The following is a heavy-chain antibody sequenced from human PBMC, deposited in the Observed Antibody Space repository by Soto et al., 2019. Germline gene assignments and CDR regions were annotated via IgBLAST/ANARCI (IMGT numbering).Heavy chain of an antibody. CDR3: ARWGCSGSNCNLNQRSFDL. J-gene: IGHJ4*02. Sequence: QVQLVESGGGVVQPGRSLRLSCAASGFIFNESVMHWVRQAPGKGLEWVAVIWYNGSNKYYADSVRGRITISRDNSRNTMSLQMNILRVEDTAIYYCARWGCSGSNCNLNQRSFDLWGQGTLVTVSS. CDR2: IWYNGSNK. D-gene: IGHD2-15*01. CDR1: GFIFNESV. V-gene: IGHV3-33*01.